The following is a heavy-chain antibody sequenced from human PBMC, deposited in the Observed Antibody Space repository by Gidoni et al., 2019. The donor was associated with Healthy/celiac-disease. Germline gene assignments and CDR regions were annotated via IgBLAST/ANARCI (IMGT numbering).Heavy chain of an antibody. CDR3: ARVPIFGVVIID. J-gene: IGHJ4*02. CDR1: GGSVSSSSYY. V-gene: IGHV4-39*07. Sequence: QLQLQESGPGLVKPCRPLCLNCTVSGGSVSSSSYYWGWIRQPPGKGLAWIGSIYYSGSTSYNPSLKSRVTISVDTSKNQFSLKLSSVTAAYTAVYYCARVPIFGVVIIDWGQGTLVTVSS. CDR2: IYYSGST. D-gene: IGHD3-3*01.